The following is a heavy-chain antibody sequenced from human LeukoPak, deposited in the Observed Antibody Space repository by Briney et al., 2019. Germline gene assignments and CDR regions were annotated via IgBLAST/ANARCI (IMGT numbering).Heavy chain of an antibody. CDR2: TYYRSKWYN. CDR3: ARFPDLRYFDWLPQTHAFDI. D-gene: IGHD3-9*01. V-gene: IGHV6-1*01. J-gene: IGHJ3*02. Sequence: SQTLSLTCAISGDSVSSNSAAWTWIRQSPSRGLEWLGRTYYRSKWYNDYAVSVKSRITINPDTSKNQFSLKLSSVTAADTAVYYCARFPDLRYFDWLPQTHAFDIWGQGTMVTVSS. CDR1: GDSVSSNSAA.